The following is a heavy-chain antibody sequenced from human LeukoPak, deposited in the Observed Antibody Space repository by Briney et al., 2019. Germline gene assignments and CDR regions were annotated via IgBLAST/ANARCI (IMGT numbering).Heavy chain of an antibody. J-gene: IGHJ3*02. Sequence: SETLSLTCTVSGGSINSYYWSWIRQFPGKGLEWIGYISYSGSTNYNPSLKSRVTISVDTSKNQFSLKLSSVTAADTAAYYCARDPTSRSSAFDIWGQGTMVTVSS. V-gene: IGHV4-59*01. CDR3: ARDPTSRSSAFDI. CDR1: GGSINSYY. CDR2: ISYSGST.